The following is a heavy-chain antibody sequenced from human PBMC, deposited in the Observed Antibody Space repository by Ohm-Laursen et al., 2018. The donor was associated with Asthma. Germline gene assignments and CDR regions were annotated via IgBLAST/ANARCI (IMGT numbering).Heavy chain of an antibody. V-gene: IGHV1-24*01. J-gene: IGHJ5*02. CDR2: FDPEDGST. CDR1: GYTLSDLS. Sequence: SVKVSCKVSGYTLSDLSMHWVRQAPGKGPEWMGGFDPEDGSTIYAQKFQGRVTMTEDTSTDTAYMELSSLRSEDTAVYYCATLSVVVVPAAPINWFDPWGQGTLVTVSS. CDR3: ATLSVVVVPAAPINWFDP. D-gene: IGHD2-2*01.